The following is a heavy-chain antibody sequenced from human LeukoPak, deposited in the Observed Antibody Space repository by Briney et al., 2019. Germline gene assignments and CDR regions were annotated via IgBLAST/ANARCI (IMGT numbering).Heavy chain of an antibody. V-gene: IGHV1-2*02. D-gene: IGHD3-16*01. CDR2: IQSNSAGT. CDR3: ARDLGDYDFDS. Sequence: GASVKVSCKASGYTFTGYYICWVRQAPGLGLEWMGWIQSNSAGTNYAQKFQGRVTMTRDTSISTAYMELTGLRSDDTAVYYCARDLGDYDFDSWGQGTLVTVSS. J-gene: IGHJ4*02. CDR1: GYTFTGYY.